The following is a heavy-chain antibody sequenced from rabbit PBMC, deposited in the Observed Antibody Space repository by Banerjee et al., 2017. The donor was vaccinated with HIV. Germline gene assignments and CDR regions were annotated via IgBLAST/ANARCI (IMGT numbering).Heavy chain of an antibody. Sequence: QEQLEESGGDLVKPEGSLTLTCTASGFSFSSSYYMCWVRQAPGKGLEWIACIYAGSSGSTYYASWAKGRFTISKTSSTTVTLQMTSLTAADTATYFCARDIYAGYAGHGYATYYFNLWGQGTLVTVS. CDR2: IYAGSSGST. D-gene: IGHD6-1*01. V-gene: IGHV1S45*01. CDR3: ARDIYAGYAGHGYATYYFNL. CDR1: GFSFSSSYY. J-gene: IGHJ4*01.